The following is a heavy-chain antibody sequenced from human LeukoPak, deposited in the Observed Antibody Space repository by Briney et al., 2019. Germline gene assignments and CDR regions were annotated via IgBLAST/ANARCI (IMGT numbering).Heavy chain of an antibody. D-gene: IGHD2-2*01. J-gene: IGHJ6*03. Sequence: TGGSLRLSCAASGFTFSSYSMNWVRQAPGKGLEWVANIKQDGSEKYYVDSVKGRFTISRDNAKNSLYLQMNSLRAEDTAVYYCARRGRYCSSTSCILGYYYYYMDVWGKGTTVTISS. V-gene: IGHV3-7*01. CDR3: ARRGRYCSSTSCILGYYYYYMDV. CDR2: IKQDGSEK. CDR1: GFTFSSYS.